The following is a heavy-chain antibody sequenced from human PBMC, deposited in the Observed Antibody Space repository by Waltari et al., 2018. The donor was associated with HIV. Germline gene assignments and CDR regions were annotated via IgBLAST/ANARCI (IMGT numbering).Heavy chain of an antibody. CDR3: ARTVIPSWYFDL. CDR1: GRTVRDSY. Sequence: EVQLVETGGGLVQPGGSLSRSCAASGRTVRDSYMSWVRQAPGKGLEWVSLLYSGGSTYFADSVKGRFTISRDNSKNTLYLQLNNLKAEDTAVYFCARTVIPSWYFDLWGRGTLVTVS. D-gene: IGHD2-21*01. J-gene: IGHJ2*01. CDR2: LYSGGST. V-gene: IGHV3-53*02.